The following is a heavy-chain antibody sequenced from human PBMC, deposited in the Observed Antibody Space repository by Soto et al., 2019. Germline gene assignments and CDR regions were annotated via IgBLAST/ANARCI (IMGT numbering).Heavy chain of an antibody. J-gene: IGHJ6*02. CDR3: ARVSGFYDSAMDV. CDR2: ISYDGSKI. V-gene: IGHV3-30*01. CDR1: GFTFNTYT. D-gene: IGHD3-3*01. Sequence: QVQLVESGGGVVQPGGSLRLSCAASGFTFNTYTIDWVRQVPGKGLEWVAVISYDGSKIFYADSVKGRFTISRDNSKNTRQLQLNSLRPEDTANYHGARVSGFYDSAMDVWGQGTSVTVSS.